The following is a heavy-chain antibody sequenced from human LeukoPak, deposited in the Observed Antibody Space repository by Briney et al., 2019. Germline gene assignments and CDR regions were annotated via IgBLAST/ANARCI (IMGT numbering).Heavy chain of an antibody. Sequence: GGSLRLSCAASGFTVTGNYMSWVRQAPGKGLEWVSVIYSGGSTFYAGSVKGRFTISRDNSKNTLFLQMHSLRAEDTAVYYCARGAVFVGGVGAQDYWGQGTPVTVSS. CDR3: ARGAVFVGGVGAQDY. CDR1: GFTVTGNY. J-gene: IGHJ4*02. D-gene: IGHD1-26*01. V-gene: IGHV3-53*01. CDR2: IYSGGST.